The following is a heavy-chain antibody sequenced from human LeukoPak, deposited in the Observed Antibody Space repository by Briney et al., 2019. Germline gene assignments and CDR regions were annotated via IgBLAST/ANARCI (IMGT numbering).Heavy chain of an antibody. CDR3: ARDYYDSSGYYYYYYGMDV. CDR1: GYTLTELS. J-gene: IGHJ6*02. V-gene: IGHV1-69*13. Sequence: SVKVSCKVSGYTLTELSMHWVRQAPGQGLEWMGGIIPIFGTANYAQKFQGRVTITADESTSTAYMELSSLRSEDTAVYYCARDYYDSSGYYYYYYGMDVWGQGTTVTVSS. CDR2: IIPIFGTA. D-gene: IGHD3-22*01.